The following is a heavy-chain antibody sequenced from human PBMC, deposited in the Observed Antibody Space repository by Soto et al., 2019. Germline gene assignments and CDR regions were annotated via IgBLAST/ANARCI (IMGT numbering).Heavy chain of an antibody. J-gene: IGHJ6*02. CDR2: IIPMFGIG. CDR1: GGSFSNYA. Sequence: QVQLVQSGAEVKMPGSSVRVSCKASGGSFSNYAISWVRQAPGQGLEWMGGIIPMFGIGNYAEKFLGRVTIPADESTSTSHMELSSLRSDDTAVYFCARAYRENYFYAMDVWGQGTTVTVSS. D-gene: IGHD1-26*01. V-gene: IGHV1-69*01. CDR3: ARAYRENYFYAMDV.